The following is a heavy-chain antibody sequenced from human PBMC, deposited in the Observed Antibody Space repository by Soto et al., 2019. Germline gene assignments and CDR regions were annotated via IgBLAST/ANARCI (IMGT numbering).Heavy chain of an antibody. V-gene: IGHV3-30*18. D-gene: IGHD2-2*01. Sequence: PGGSLRLSCAASGFTFSGYGMHWVRQAPGKGLEWVAVISFDGNIKYYADSVKGRFTISRDNSKNTLFLEVNSLRTEDTAMYYCAKEAGLGDMVVVGDVLDNWGQGAQVTVSS. J-gene: IGHJ4*02. CDR1: GFTFSGYG. CDR3: AKEAGLGDMVVVGDVLDN. CDR2: ISFDGNIK.